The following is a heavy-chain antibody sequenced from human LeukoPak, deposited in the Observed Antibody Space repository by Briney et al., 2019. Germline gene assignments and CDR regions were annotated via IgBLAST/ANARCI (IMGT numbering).Heavy chain of an antibody. CDR1: GFTFSSYS. J-gene: IGHJ4*02. D-gene: IGHD6-19*01. V-gene: IGHV3-23*01. CDR2: FGRSGAGT. CDR3: AKRDSSGSNYFAY. Sequence: PGGSLRLSCAASGFTFSSYSMNWVRQAPRKGLEWVSTFGRSGAGTFYADSVKGRFTISRDNSKNTLYLQMNSLRAEDTAVYYCAKRDSSGSNYFAYWGQGALVTVSS.